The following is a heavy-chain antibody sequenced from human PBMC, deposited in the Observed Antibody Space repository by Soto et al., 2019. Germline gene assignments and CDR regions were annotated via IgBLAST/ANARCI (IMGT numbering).Heavy chain of an antibody. Sequence: QLQLQESGSGLVKPSQTLSLTCAVSGGSISSGGYSWSWIRQPPGKGLEWIGYIYHSGSTYYNPSLKSRVTISVDRSKNQFSLKLSSVTAADTAVYYCARINFDYYDSSGYFRWFDPWGQGTLVTVSS. CDR1: GGSISSGGYS. V-gene: IGHV4-30-2*01. CDR3: ARINFDYYDSSGYFRWFDP. J-gene: IGHJ5*02. D-gene: IGHD3-22*01. CDR2: IYHSGST.